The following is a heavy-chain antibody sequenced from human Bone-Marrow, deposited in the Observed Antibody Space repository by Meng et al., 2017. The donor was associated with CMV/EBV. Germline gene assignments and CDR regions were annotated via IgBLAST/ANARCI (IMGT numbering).Heavy chain of an antibody. Sequence: SVKVSCKASGGTFSSYTISWVRQAPGQGLEWMGRIIPILGIANYAQKFQGGVTITADKSTSTAYMELSSLRSEDTAVYYCARDSGWTTVTTYQGYGMDVWGQGTTVTVSS. V-gene: IGHV1-69*04. CDR2: IIPILGIA. CDR3: ARDSGWTTVTTYQGYGMDV. J-gene: IGHJ6*02. D-gene: IGHD4-11*01. CDR1: GGTFSSYT.